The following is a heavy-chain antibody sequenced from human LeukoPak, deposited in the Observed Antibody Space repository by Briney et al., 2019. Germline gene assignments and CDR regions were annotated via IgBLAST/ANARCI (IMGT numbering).Heavy chain of an antibody. CDR2: IIPILGIA. CDR3: ARGPYYYDSSGYYYLSPFDY. V-gene: IGHV1-69*04. D-gene: IGHD3-22*01. Sequence: SVKVSCKASGGTFSSYAISWVRQAPGQGLEWMGRIIPILGIANYAQKFQGRVTITADKSTSTAYMELSSLRSEDTAVYYCARGPYYYDSSGYYYLSPFDYWGQGTLVTVSS. CDR1: GGTFSSYA. J-gene: IGHJ4*02.